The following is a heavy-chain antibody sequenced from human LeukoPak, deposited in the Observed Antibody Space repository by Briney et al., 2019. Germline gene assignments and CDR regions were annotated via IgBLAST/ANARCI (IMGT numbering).Heavy chain of an antibody. CDR1: GFTFSSYW. CDR3: ARSNQADDY. V-gene: IGHV3-74*01. D-gene: IGHD1-14*01. J-gene: IGHJ4*02. CDR2: INPGGSSI. Sequence: SGGSLRLSCAASGFTFSSYWMHWVRQVPGKGLVWVARINPGGSSITYADSVKGRFTISRDNAKNTLYLQMDSLRAEGTGAYYCARSNQADDYWGQGTLVTVSS.